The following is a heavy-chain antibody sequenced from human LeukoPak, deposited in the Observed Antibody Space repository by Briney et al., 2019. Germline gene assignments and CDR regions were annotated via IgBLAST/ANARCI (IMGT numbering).Heavy chain of an antibody. Sequence: GGSLRLSCAASGFTFNTYGMSWVRQAPGKGLEWVSAISGSGGDTFYADSVKGRFTVSRDNSKNTLYLQMKGLRAEDTAVYYCAKDTRLWTVGAGDYWGQGTLVTVSS. CDR3: AKDTRLWTVGAGDY. D-gene: IGHD1-26*01. CDR1: GFTFNTYG. J-gene: IGHJ4*02. CDR2: ISGSGGDT. V-gene: IGHV3-23*01.